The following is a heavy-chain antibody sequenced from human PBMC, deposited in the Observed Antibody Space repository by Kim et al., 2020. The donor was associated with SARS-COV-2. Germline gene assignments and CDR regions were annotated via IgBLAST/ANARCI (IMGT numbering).Heavy chain of an antibody. J-gene: IGHJ4*02. CDR1: GGSISSGGYY. CDR2: IYYSGST. D-gene: IGHD3-22*01. CDR3: ARARITMIVVVMEFGY. V-gene: IGHV4-31*03. Sequence: SETLSLTCTVSGGSISSGGYYWSWIRQHPGKGLEWIGYIYYSGSTYYNPSLKSRVTISVDTSKNQFSLKLSSVTAADTAVYYCARARITMIVVVMEFGYWGQGTLVTVSS.